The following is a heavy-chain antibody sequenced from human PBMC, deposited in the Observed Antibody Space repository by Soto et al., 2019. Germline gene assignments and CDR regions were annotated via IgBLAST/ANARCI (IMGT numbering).Heavy chain of an antibody. CDR2: ISYDGSNK. Sequence: QVQLVESGGGVVQPGRSLRLPCAASGFTLRSYAMHWVRQAPGKGLEWVAAISYDGSNKYNADSVKGRFTIYRDNSTNSLDLQMLSLRVEDTALYYCARARLDTPALDYWGQGTLVTVSS. D-gene: IGHD2-2*01. CDR1: GFTLRSYA. CDR3: ARARLDTPALDY. J-gene: IGHJ4*02. V-gene: IGHV3-30-3*01.